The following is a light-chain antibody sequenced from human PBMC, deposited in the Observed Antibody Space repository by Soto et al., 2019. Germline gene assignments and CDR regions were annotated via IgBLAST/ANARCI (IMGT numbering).Light chain of an antibody. CDR3: QQYYSYPRT. Sequence: DIQMTQSPYALSASVGYRVTITCQASHDISNYLNWYQQKPGKAPKLLIYAASTLQSGVPSRFSGSGSGTDFTLTISGLQSEDFATYYCQQYYSYPRTFGQGTKVDIK. CDR1: HDISNY. CDR2: AAS. J-gene: IGKJ1*01. V-gene: IGKV1-16*01.